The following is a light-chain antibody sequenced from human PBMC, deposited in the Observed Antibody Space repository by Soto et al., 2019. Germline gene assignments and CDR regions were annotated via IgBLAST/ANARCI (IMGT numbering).Light chain of an antibody. CDR3: QTWGTGFQF. J-gene: IGLJ2*01. V-gene: IGLV4-69*01. CDR2: LNNDGSH. Sequence: QLVLTQSPSASASLGASVKLTCTLSSGHSSYAIAWHQKQPGKGPRYLMDLNNDGSHTTGDGIPDRFSGSSSGADRYLIISRLQSEDEADYYCQTWGTGFQFFGGGTKLTVL. CDR1: SGHSSYA.